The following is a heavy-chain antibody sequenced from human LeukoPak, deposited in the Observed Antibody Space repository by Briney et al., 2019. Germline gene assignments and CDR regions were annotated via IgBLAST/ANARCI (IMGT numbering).Heavy chain of an antibody. D-gene: IGHD2-2*01. CDR3: ARSDVPGAMGYNWFDT. V-gene: IGHV3-74*01. CDR2: ISSDGSST. J-gene: IGHJ5*02. CDR1: GFTFSSYG. Sequence: PGGSLRLSCAASGFTFSSYGMSWVRQAPGKGLVWVSRISSDGSSTTYADSVKGRFTISRDNADNSLYLQMSSLRAEDTAVYYCARSDVPGAMGYNWFDTWGQGTRVTVSS.